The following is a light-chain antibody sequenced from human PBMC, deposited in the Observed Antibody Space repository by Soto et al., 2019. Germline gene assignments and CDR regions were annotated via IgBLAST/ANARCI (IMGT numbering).Light chain of an antibody. CDR3: SSRTSTSTRV. CDR2: DVS. CDR1: TSDVGGYNS. Sequence: QSALTQPASVSGSPGQSITISCIGTTSDVGGYNSVSWYQQHPGKAPELMIYDVSNRPSGISYRFSGSKSGNTASLTISGLQAEDEADYYCSSRTSTSTRVFGTGTKVTVL. J-gene: IGLJ1*01. V-gene: IGLV2-14*01.